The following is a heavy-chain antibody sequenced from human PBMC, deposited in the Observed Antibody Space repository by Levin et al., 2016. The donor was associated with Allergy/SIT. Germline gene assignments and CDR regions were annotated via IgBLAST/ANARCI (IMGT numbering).Heavy chain of an antibody. Sequence: GESLKISCAASGFTFSSYGMHWVRQAPGKGLEWVAVISYDGSNKYYADSVKGRFTISRDNSKNTLYLQMNSLRAEDTAVYYCAKDLIAASRYYYYGMDVWGQGTTVTVSS. J-gene: IGHJ6*02. V-gene: IGHV3-30*18. CDR2: ISYDGSNK. CDR3: AKDLIAASRYYYYGMDV. D-gene: IGHD6-6*01. CDR1: GFTFSSYG.